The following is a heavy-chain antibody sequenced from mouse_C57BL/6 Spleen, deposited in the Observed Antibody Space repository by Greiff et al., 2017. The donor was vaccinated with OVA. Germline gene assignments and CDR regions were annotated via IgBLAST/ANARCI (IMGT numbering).Heavy chain of an antibody. CDR1: GYAFSSSW. Sequence: QVQLKESGPELVKPGASVKISCKASGYAFSSSWMNWVKQRPGKGLEWIGRIYPGDGDTNYNGKFKGKATLTADKSSSTAYMQLSSLTSEDSAVYFCARRGTGGNFDYWGQGTTLTVSS. CDR3: ARRGTGGNFDY. CDR2: IYPGDGDT. D-gene: IGHD4-1*01. V-gene: IGHV1-82*01. J-gene: IGHJ2*01.